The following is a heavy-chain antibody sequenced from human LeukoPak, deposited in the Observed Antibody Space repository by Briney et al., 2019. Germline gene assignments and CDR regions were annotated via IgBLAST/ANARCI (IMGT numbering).Heavy chain of an antibody. CDR1: GFTFNRYA. Sequence: GGSLRLSCAASGFTFNRYAMSWVRQAPGKGLEWVSAISGSADATYYADSVKGRFTISRDNSKNTLYLQMNSLRAEDTAVYYCARALYYYDSSGPPLFFLVLGYWGQGTLVTVSS. V-gene: IGHV3-23*01. CDR2: ISGSADAT. D-gene: IGHD3-22*01. CDR3: ARALYYYDSSGPPLFFLVLGY. J-gene: IGHJ4*02.